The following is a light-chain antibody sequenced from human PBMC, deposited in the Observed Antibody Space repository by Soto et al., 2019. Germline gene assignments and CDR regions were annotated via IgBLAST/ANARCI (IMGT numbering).Light chain of an antibody. V-gene: IGKV1-17*01. CDR3: QKYNSAST. CDR1: QGIRND. CDR2: AAS. J-gene: IGKJ1*01. Sequence: DIQMTQSPSSLSASVGDRVTITCRASQGIRNDLGWYQQKPGKAPKRLIYAASSLQSGVQSRFSGSGSGTEFTLTIRSLQPEDVATYYCQKYNSASTFGQGTKVDIK.